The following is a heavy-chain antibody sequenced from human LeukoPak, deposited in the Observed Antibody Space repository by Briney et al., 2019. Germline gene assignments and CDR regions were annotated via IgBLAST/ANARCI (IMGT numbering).Heavy chain of an antibody. D-gene: IGHD2-2*01. CDR3: ARYPFVVVPAAYYYYYYYMDV. Sequence: PGGSLRLSCAASEFTFPMYWMSWVRQAPGKGLEWVANIKQDGSEKYYVDSVKGRFTISRDNAKNSLYLQMNSLRAEDTAVYYCARYPFVVVPAAYYYYYYYMDVWGKGTTVTISS. V-gene: IGHV3-7*01. CDR1: EFTFPMYW. J-gene: IGHJ6*03. CDR2: IKQDGSEK.